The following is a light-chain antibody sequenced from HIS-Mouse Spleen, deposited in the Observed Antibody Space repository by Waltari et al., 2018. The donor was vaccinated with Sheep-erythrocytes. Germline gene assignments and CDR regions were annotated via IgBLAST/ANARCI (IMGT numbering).Light chain of an antibody. CDR2: EGS. CDR1: SSDVGSYNL. J-gene: IGLJ3*02. CDR3: CSYAGSSTPWV. V-gene: IGLV2-23*01. Sequence: QSALTQPASVSGSPGQSITISCTGTSSDVGSYNLVSWYQQHPGKAPKLMSYEGSKRPSGGANRFSGSKSGNTASLTISGLQAEDEADYYCCSYAGSSTPWVFGGGTKLTVL.